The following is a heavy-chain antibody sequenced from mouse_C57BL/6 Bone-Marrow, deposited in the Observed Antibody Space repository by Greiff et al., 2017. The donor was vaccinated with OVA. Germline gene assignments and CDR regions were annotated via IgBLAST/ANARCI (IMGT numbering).Heavy chain of an antibody. V-gene: IGHV1-19*01. CDR3: ARRGAYYSNFYAMDY. CDR1: GYTFTDYY. CDR2: INPYNGGT. D-gene: IGHD2-5*01. Sequence: VQLKESGPVLVKPGASVKMSCKASGYTFTDYYMNWVKQSHGKSLEWIGVINPYNGGTSYNQKFKGKATLTVDKSSSTAYMELNSLTSEDSAVYYCARRGAYYSNFYAMDYWGQGTSVTVSS. J-gene: IGHJ4*01.